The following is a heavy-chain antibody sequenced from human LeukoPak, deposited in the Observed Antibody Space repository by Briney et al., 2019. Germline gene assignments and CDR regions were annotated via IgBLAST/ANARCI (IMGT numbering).Heavy chain of an antibody. CDR1: GGTFSSYA. D-gene: IGHD2-21*01. CDR3: ARRSRYCGGDCFDY. CDR2: IIPILGIA. Sequence: SVKVSCKASGGTFSSYAISWMRQAPGQGLEWMGRIIPILGIANYAQKFQGRVTITADKSTSTAYMELSSLRSEDTAVYYCARRSRYCGGDCFDYWGQGTLVTVSS. J-gene: IGHJ4*02. V-gene: IGHV1-69*04.